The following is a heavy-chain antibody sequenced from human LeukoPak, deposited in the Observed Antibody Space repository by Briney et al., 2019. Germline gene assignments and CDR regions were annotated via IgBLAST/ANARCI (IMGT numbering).Heavy chain of an antibody. J-gene: IGHJ3*02. CDR2: ISSSSNIV. CDR3: VKGDRTAKVVVALKGAFDI. D-gene: IGHD2-15*01. V-gene: IGHV3-48*01. Sequence: GGSLRLSCAASGFTFSTYNMNWVRQAPGKGLEWVSYISSSSNIVYYADSVKGRFTISRDNSKNTLYLQMSSLRAEDTAVYYCVKGDRTAKVVVALKGAFDIWGQGTMVTVSS. CDR1: GFTFSTYN.